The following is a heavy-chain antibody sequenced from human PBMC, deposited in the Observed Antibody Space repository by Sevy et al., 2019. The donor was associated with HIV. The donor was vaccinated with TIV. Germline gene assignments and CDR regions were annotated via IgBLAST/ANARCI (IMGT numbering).Heavy chain of an antibody. J-gene: IGHJ4*02. CDR3: ARGVITFGGVIVNFDY. D-gene: IGHD3-16*02. CDR2: ISAYNGNT. V-gene: IGHV1-18*01. Sequence: ASVKVSCKASGHTFTSYGISWVRQAPGQGLEWMGWISAYNGNTNYAQKLQGRVTMTTDTSTSTAYMELRSLRSDDTAVYYCARGVITFGGVIVNFDYWGQGTLVTVSS. CDR1: GHTFTSYG.